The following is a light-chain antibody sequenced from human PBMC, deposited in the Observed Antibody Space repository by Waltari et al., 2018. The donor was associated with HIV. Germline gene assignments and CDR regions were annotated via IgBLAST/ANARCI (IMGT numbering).Light chain of an antibody. V-gene: IGKV4-1*01. Sequence: DIVMTQFPDSLAVSLCERATSHCKSSQSVLLNSNKKYSLAWYQQRPGQPPKLIIYWASARESGVPDRFSGSGSGAEFTLSISDFQAEDVAVYFCQQYFSSPTFGQGTRVEIK. J-gene: IGKJ1*01. CDR1: QSVLLNSNKKYS. CDR2: WAS. CDR3: QQYFSSPT.